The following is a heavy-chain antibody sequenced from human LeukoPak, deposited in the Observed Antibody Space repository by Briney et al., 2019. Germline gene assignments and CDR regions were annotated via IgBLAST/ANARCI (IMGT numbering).Heavy chain of an antibody. Sequence: GGSLRLSCAASGFTVSSNYMSWVRQAPGKGLEWVSVIYSGGSTYYADSVKGRFTISRDNSKNTLYLQMNSLRAEDTAVYYCARDWDCSSTSCQNLFDPWGQGTLVTVSS. D-gene: IGHD2-2*01. J-gene: IGHJ5*02. CDR1: GFTVSSNY. CDR2: IYSGGST. V-gene: IGHV3-66*01. CDR3: ARDWDCSSTSCQNLFDP.